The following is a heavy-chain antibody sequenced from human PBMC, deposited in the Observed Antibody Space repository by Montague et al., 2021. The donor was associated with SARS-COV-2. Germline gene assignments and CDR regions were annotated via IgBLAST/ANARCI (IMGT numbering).Heavy chain of an antibody. J-gene: IGHJ4*02. V-gene: IGHV3-30*04. D-gene: IGHD2-15*01. Sequence: SLRLSWAASGFTFSSYAMHWVRQAPCKGLEWVAVISYDGSNKYYADSVKGRFTISRDNSKNTLYLQMNSLRAEDTAVYYCARDLAVVAATPLDYWGQGTLVTVSS. CDR1: GFTFSSYA. CDR3: ARDLAVVAATPLDY. CDR2: ISYDGSNK.